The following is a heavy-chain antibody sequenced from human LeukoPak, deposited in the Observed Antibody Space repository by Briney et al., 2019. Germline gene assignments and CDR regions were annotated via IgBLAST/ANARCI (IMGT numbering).Heavy chain of an antibody. V-gene: IGHV1-69*06. J-gene: IGHJ4*02. D-gene: IGHD3-10*01. CDR2: IIPIFGTA. CDR1: GGTFSSYG. Sequence: GASVKVSCKASGGTFSSYGISWVRQAPGQGLEWMGGIIPIFGTANYAQKFQGRVTITADKSTSTAYMELRSLRSDDTAVYYCARESHKYGSGSYYMNYWGQGTLVTVSS. CDR3: ARESHKYGSGSYYMNY.